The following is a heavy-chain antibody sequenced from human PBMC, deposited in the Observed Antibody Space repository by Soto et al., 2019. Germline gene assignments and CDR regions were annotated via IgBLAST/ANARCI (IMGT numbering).Heavy chain of an antibody. CDR3: ITGFRYYDSRGYYYRGLDY. Sequence: PGGSLRLSCVASAFTFSNAWMNWVRQAPGKGLEWVGRIKSKSDGGTTDYAAPAKGRFTISRDDSKNTLYLQLNSLRTEDTAVYYCITGFRYYDSRGYYYRGLDYWGQGTLVTVSS. CDR1: AFTFSNAW. J-gene: IGHJ4*02. D-gene: IGHD3-22*01. V-gene: IGHV3-15*01. CDR2: IKSKSDGGTT.